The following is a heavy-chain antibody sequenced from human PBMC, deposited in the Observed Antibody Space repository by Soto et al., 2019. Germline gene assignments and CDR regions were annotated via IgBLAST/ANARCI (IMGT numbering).Heavy chain of an antibody. CDR1: GFTFINYA. V-gene: IGHV3-30*04. CDR2: ISYDGSNK. J-gene: IGHJ6*02. Sequence: GGSLRLSCASSGFTFINYAMHWVRQAPGKGLEWVAVISYDGSNKYYADSVKGRFTTSRDNSKNTLYLQMNSLRAEDTAVYYCARDTRISNYYYYYGMDVWGQGTTVTVSS. D-gene: IGHD3-3*01. CDR3: ARDTRISNYYYYYGMDV.